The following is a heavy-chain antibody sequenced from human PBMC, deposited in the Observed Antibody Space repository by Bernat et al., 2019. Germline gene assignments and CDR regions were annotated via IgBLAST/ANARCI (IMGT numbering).Heavy chain of an antibody. CDR3: ARGAPSGTYDYGDSLNWFDP. J-gene: IGHJ5*02. Sequence: QVQLVESGGGVVQPGRSLRLSCAASGFTFSSYGMHWVRQAPGKGLEWVAPIWYDGSNKYYADSVKGRFTISRDNSKNTLYLQMNSLRAEDTAVYYCARGAPSGTYDYGDSLNWFDPWGQGTLVTVSS. D-gene: IGHD4-17*01. CDR1: GFTFSSYG. CDR2: IWYDGSNK. V-gene: IGHV3-33*01.